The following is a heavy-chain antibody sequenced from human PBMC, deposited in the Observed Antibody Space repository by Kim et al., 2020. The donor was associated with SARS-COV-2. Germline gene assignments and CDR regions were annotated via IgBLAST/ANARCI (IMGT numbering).Heavy chain of an antibody. Sequence: GGSLRLSCAASGFTFSSYWMSWVRQAPGKGLEWVANIKQDGSEKYYVDSVKGRFTISRDNAKNSLYLQMNSLRAEDTAVYYCAREGSSSSWGFFDYWGQGTLVTVSS. CDR1: GFTFSSYW. CDR3: AREGSSSSWGFFDY. CDR2: IKQDGSEK. V-gene: IGHV3-7*01. D-gene: IGHD6-13*01. J-gene: IGHJ4*02.